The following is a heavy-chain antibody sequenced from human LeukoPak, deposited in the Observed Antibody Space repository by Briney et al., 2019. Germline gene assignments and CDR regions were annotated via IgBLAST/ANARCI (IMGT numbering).Heavy chain of an antibody. CDR2: IYYSGTT. V-gene: IGHV4-39*01. Sequence: SETLSLTCTVSGGSIRSSNYYWGWSRQPPGKGLEWIGTIYYSGTTYYNPSLKSRVTISVDTSRNQFSLNVTSVTAADTAVYYCARQVSQPRSAGYLDYWGRGTLVTASS. J-gene: IGHJ4*02. CDR3: ARQVSQPRSAGYLDY. CDR1: GGSIRSSNYY. D-gene: IGHD6-6*01.